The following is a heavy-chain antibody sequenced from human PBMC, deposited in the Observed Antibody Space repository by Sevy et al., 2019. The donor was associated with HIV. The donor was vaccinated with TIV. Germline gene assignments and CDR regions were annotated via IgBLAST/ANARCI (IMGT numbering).Heavy chain of an antibody. CDR2: VTHTKST. CDR1: GGSISSNSYY. CDR3: ARRRRGDFTQTYAY. Sequence: SETLSLTCTVSGGSISSNSYYWDWIRQSPGKGPTWIGSVTHTKSTYYTSSLKSRVTISVDVSKNQFSLNLNSVTAADTAVYYCARRRRGDFTQTYAYWGQGTLVTVSS. D-gene: IGHD2-21*02. V-gene: IGHV4-39*01. J-gene: IGHJ1*01.